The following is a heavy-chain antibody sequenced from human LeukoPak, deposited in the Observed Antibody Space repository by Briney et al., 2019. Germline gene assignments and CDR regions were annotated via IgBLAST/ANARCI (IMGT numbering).Heavy chain of an antibody. CDR1: GFTFSSYS. D-gene: IGHD3-22*01. J-gene: IGHJ4*02. CDR3: ARDYYDSSGYYYPFDY. V-gene: IGHV3-21*01. Sequence: GGSLRLSCAASGFTFSSYSMNWVRQAPGKGLEWVPSISSSSSYIYYADSVKGRFTISRDNAKNSLYLQMNSMRAEDTAVYYCARDYYDSSGYYYPFDYWGQGTLVTVSS. CDR2: ISSSSSYI.